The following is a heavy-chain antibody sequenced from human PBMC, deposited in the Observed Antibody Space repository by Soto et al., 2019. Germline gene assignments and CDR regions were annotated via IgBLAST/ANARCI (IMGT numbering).Heavy chain of an antibody. J-gene: IGHJ4*02. D-gene: IGHD1-26*01. CDR2: IYHNGDT. CDR1: SGSVISYSNY. V-gene: IGHV4-31*03. Sequence: QVQLQESGPGLVRPSQTLSLTCTVSSGSVISYSNYWSWIRQHPQMGLEWIGYIYHNGDTFFNPSLRSRVSMSIDTSKNQFSLEVRSVTAADTAVYYCARRGSYLFDAWGQGVLVAVSS. CDR3: ARRGSYLFDA.